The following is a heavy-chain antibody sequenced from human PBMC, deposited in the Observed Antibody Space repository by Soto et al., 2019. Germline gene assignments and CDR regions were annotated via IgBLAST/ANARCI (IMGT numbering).Heavy chain of an antibody. J-gene: IGHJ4*02. D-gene: IGHD3-3*01. CDR2: ISYDGSNK. Sequence: GGSLRLSCAASGFTFSGCGMHWGRQAPGKGLEWVAVISYDGSNKYYADSVKGRFTISRDNSKNTLYLQMNSLRAEDTAVYYCAKDREYDFWSCYYRGLRFDYWGQGT. V-gene: IGHV3-30*18. CDR3: AKDREYDFWSCYYRGLRFDY. CDR1: GFTFSGCG.